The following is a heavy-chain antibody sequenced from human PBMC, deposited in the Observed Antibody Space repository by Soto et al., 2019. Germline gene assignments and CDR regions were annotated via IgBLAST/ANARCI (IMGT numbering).Heavy chain of an antibody. CDR3: ASSFGDYGFDY. Sequence: GGSLRLSCAASGFTFSSYDMHWVRQATGKGLEWVSAIGTAGDTYYPGSVKGRFTISRENAKNSLYLQMNSLRAGDTAVYYCASSFGDYGFDYWGQGTLVTVSS. V-gene: IGHV3-13*01. J-gene: IGHJ4*02. CDR1: GFTFSSYD. CDR2: IGTAGDT. D-gene: IGHD3-10*01.